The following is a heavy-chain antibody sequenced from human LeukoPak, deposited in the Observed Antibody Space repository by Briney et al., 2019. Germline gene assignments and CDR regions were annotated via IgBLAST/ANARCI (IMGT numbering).Heavy chain of an antibody. J-gene: IGHJ4*02. CDR3: SKSWRIPMVRGVPRGSSLFDY. CDR1: GFTFSSYA. D-gene: IGHD3-10*01. CDR2: ISGSGGST. V-gene: IGHV3-23*01. Sequence: PGGSLRLSCAASGFTFSSYAMSWVRQAPGKGLEWVSAISGSGGSTYYADSVKGRFTISRDNSKNTLYVQMNSLRDEHTAVYYCSKSWRIPMVRGVPRGSSLFDYWGKGTLVTVPS.